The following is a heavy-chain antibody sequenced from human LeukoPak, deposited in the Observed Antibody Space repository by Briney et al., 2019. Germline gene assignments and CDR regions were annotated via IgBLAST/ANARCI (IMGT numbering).Heavy chain of an antibody. V-gene: IGHV3-7*01. CDR2: IKQYGSEK. CDR3: ARAKAETSGSIDY. Sequence: PGGCLRLSCVASGLTFSNYWMMSVSQPPGSGLGWVTNIKQYGSEKYYVDSVKGRFTISRDNTKNSLYVQMNSLRAEDTAVYYCARAKAETSGSIDYWGQGALVTVSS. CDR1: GLTFSNYW. D-gene: IGHD3-22*01. J-gene: IGHJ4*02.